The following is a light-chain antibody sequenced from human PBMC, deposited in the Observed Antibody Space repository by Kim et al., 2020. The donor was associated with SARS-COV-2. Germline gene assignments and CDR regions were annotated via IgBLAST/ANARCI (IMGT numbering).Light chain of an antibody. CDR3: QQYGSSPYT. Sequence: LSPGERATLSCRASQSVSSSYLAWYQQKPGQAPRLLIYGTSSRATGIPDRFSGSGSGTDFTLTISRLEPEDFAVYYCQQYGSSPYTFGQGTKLEI. J-gene: IGKJ2*01. CDR2: GTS. CDR1: QSVSSSY. V-gene: IGKV3-20*01.